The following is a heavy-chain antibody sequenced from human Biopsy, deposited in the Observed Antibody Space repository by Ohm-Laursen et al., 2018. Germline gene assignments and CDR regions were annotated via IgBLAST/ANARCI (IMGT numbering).Heavy chain of an antibody. Sequence: SDTLSLTCTVSAASVSSGTFYWSWIRQPPGKGLEWIGYMYNRGSTNYSPSLKSRVTILLDTSKNHFSLNLNSVTAADTAVYYCAGIVLGPTNDAFDIWGQGTMVTVSS. CDR1: AASVSSGTFY. V-gene: IGHV4-61*03. CDR2: MYNRGST. J-gene: IGHJ3*02. D-gene: IGHD1-26*01. CDR3: AGIVLGPTNDAFDI.